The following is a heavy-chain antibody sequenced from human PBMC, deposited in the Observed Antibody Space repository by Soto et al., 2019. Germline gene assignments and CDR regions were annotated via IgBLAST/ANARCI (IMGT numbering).Heavy chain of an antibody. V-gene: IGHV1-46*01. D-gene: IGHD3-3*01. Sequence: QVQLVQSGAEVKKPGASVKISCTASGYTVTTHYMHWVRQAPGRGLEWMGAINPGSGAAKYTQTFQDRVTMTRNTSPNTVYMEMSDLRSEDTAVFYCARGGEVGVAGSAAFDMCGQGTMVTVSS. CDR1: GYTVTTHY. CDR2: INPGSGAA. CDR3: ARGGEVGVAGSAAFDM. J-gene: IGHJ3*02.